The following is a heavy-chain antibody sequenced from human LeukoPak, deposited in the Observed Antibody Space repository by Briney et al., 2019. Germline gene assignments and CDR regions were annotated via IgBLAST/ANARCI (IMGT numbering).Heavy chain of an antibody. CDR1: GFTFSRYG. D-gene: IGHD3-16*01. CDR3: AAQSIMITFGGGYYFDY. CDR2: ISGSGGST. V-gene: IGHV3-23*01. Sequence: GGSLRLSCAASGFTFSRYGMSWVRQAPGKGLEWVSAISGSGGSTYYADSVKGRFTISRGNSKNTLYLQMNSLRSEDTAVYYCAAQSIMITFGGGYYFDYWGQGTLVTVSS. J-gene: IGHJ4*02.